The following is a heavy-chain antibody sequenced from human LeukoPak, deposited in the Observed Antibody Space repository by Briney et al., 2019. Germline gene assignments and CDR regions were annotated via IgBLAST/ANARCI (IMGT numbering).Heavy chain of an antibody. CDR3: AKAPRGYSYGSRAASSHFDY. J-gene: IGHJ4*02. CDR1: GFTFSSYG. CDR2: ISYDGSNK. Sequence: GGSLRLSCAASGFTFSSYGMHWVRQAPGKGLEWVAVISYDGSNKYYADSVKGRFTISRDNSKNTLYLQMNSLRAEDTAVYYCAKAPRGYSYGSRAASSHFDYWGQGTLVTVSS. D-gene: IGHD5-18*01. V-gene: IGHV3-30*18.